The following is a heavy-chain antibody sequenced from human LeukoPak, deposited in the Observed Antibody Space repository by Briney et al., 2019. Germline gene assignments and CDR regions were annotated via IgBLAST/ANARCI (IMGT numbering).Heavy chain of an antibody. CDR1: GGSISSGDYY. J-gene: IGHJ5*02. CDR2: IYYSGST. V-gene: IGHV4-30-4*01. D-gene: IGHD2-2*01. CDR3: ARAGGCSSTSCYAAPFDP. Sequence: SQNLSLTCTVSGGSISSGDYYWSWIRQPPGKGLEWIGYIYYSGSTYYNPSLKSRVTISVDTSKNQFSLKLSSVTAADTAVYYCARAGGCSSTSCYAAPFDPWGQGTLVTVSS.